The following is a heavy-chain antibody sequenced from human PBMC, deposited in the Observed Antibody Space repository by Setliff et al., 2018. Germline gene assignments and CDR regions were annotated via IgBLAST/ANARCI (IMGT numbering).Heavy chain of an antibody. Sequence: SETLSLTCAVYGDSFSDYYWSWIRQPPGKGLEWIEEINHRGSTNYSPSLRNRVTISVDTSKNQFSLILRSVTAADTAVYYCARGRMRGSCSGPSCTYDPFDIWGQGTPVTVSS. V-gene: IGHV4-34*01. J-gene: IGHJ3*02. D-gene: IGHD2-2*01. CDR1: GDSFSDYY. CDR2: INHRGST. CDR3: ARGRMRGSCSGPSCTYDPFDI.